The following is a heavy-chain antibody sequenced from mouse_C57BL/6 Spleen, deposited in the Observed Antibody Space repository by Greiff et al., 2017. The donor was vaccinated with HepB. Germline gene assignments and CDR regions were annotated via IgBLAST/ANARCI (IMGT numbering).Heavy chain of an antibody. J-gene: IGHJ3*01. D-gene: IGHD1-1*01. Sequence: QVQLQQSGAELVRPGTSVKLSCKASGYTFTSYWMHWVKQRPGQGLEWIGVIDPSDSYTNYNQKFKGTATLTVDTSSTTAYMQLSSLTSEDSAVNYGAREGGNCFAYWGQGTLVTVSA. CDR3: AREGGNCFAY. CDR1: GYTFTSYW. CDR2: IDPSDSYT. V-gene: IGHV1-59*01.